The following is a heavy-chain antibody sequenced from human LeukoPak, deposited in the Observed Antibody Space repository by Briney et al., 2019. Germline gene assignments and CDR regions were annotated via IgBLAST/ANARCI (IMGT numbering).Heavy chain of an antibody. V-gene: IGHV1-58*01. D-gene: IGHD1-26*01. Sequence: SVTVSCKASGITFTRSAVQWVRQARGQRLEWIGWIVVVTGGTYYYQTFQERVTITRDLSTSTIYMELSSLRYEDTAVYYCTTEFGRATKEIEFDFWGQGTLVT. J-gene: IGHJ4*01. CDR1: GITFTRSA. CDR3: TTEFGRATKEIEFDF. CDR2: IVVVTGGT.